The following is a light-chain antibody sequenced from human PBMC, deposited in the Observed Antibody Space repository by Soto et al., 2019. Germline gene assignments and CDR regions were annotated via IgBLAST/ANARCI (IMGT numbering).Light chain of an antibody. CDR2: EVG. V-gene: IGLV2-23*02. Sequence: QSALTQPASVSGSPGQSITISCTGTSSDVGSYNLVSWYQQHPGKAPKLMIYEVGKRPSGVSNRFSGSKSGNTASLTISGLQAEDEADYYCCSYAGSRRVFGVGTKLTVL. CDR1: SSDVGSYNL. CDR3: CSYAGSRRV. J-gene: IGLJ3*02.